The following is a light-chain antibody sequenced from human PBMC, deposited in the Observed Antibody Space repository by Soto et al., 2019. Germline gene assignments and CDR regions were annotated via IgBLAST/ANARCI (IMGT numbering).Light chain of an antibody. CDR2: GNG. V-gene: IGLV1-40*01. CDR1: SSSIGAGYE. CDR3: QSYDKRLTAYV. J-gene: IGLJ1*01. Sequence: QSVLTQPASVSGAPGQRVTISCSGTSSSIGAGYEVHWYHQLPGTAPKLVVSGNGNRPSGVPDRLSASKSGTPASLAITGLQAEDEGHYSCQSYDKRLTAYVFGTGTKVTVL.